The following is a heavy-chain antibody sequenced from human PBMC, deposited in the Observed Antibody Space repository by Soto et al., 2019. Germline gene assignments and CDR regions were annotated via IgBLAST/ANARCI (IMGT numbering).Heavy chain of an antibody. CDR2: IYHSGSS. V-gene: IGHV4-4*02. J-gene: IGHJ6*02. CDR1: GGSISSSNW. CDR3: ARGPEDYGMDV. Sequence: SETRSLTWPVSGGSISSSNWWSFFRQPPGKGLEWIGDIYHSGSSNYNPSLKSRVTISVDKSKNQFSLKLSSVTAADTAVYYCARGPEDYGMDVWGQGTTVTVSS.